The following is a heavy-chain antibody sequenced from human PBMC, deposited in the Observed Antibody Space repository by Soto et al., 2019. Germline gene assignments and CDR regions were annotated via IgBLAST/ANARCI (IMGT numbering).Heavy chain of an antibody. J-gene: IGHJ6*02. Sequence: QVQLVQSGAEVKKPGASVKVSCKASGYTFTSYDINWVRQATGQGLEWMGWMNPNSGNTGYAQKFQGRVTMTRNTSKSTAYMELSSLRSEDTAVYYCARAGGVLWFGEAAHYGMDVWGQGTTVTVSS. CDR2: MNPNSGNT. V-gene: IGHV1-8*01. D-gene: IGHD3-10*01. CDR3: ARAGGVLWFGEAAHYGMDV. CDR1: GYTFTSYD.